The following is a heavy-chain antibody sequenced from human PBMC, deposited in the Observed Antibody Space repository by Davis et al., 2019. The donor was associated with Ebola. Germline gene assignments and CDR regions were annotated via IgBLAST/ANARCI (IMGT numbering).Heavy chain of an antibody. Sequence: SETLSLTCTVSGVSVTTASYYWSWIRQPPGKGLEWSAYIYYPGTTNYNPSLQSRVHISVDTSKNQFSLKLSSVTAADTAVYYCARRSGYSSGWYSDWFDPWGQGTLVTVSS. J-gene: IGHJ5*02. D-gene: IGHD6-19*01. V-gene: IGHV4-61*01. CDR2: IYYPGTT. CDR3: ARRSGYSSGWYSDWFDP. CDR1: GVSVTTASYY.